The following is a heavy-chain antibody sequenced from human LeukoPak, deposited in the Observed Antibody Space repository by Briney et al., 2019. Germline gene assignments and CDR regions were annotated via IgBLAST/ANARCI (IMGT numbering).Heavy chain of an antibody. CDR3: AGVETVAGPGGRKQEQHFDY. D-gene: IGHD6-19*01. Sequence: SETLSLTCTVSGCSISSSSYYWGWLRQPPGKGLEWIGSIYYSGSTYYTPFLRSRVTISVDTSKNLFSLKLSSVTAADAAVYYCAGVETVAGPGGRKQEQHFDYWGQGTLVTVSS. J-gene: IGHJ4*02. V-gene: IGHV4-39*07. CDR1: GCSISSSSYY. CDR2: IYYSGST.